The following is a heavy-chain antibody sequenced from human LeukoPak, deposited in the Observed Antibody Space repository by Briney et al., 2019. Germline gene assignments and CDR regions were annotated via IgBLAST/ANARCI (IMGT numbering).Heavy chain of an antibody. CDR1: GGTFSSYA. D-gene: IGHD1-26*01. J-gene: IGHJ6*03. V-gene: IGHV1-69*05. CDR2: IIPIFGTA. Sequence: SVKVSCKASGGTFSSYAISWVRQAPGQGLEWMGGIIPIFGTANYAQKFQGRVTITTDESTSTAYMELSSLRSEDTAVYYCASKGVGGSYASYYYYMDVWGKGITVTVSS. CDR3: ASKGVGGSYASYYYYMDV.